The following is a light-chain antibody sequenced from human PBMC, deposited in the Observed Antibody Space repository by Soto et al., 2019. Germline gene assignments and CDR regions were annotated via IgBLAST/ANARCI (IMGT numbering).Light chain of an antibody. J-gene: IGKJ1*01. CDR3: QQNKDWPGT. CDR1: QSVSYY. Sequence: EILMTQSPATLSVSPGERVTFSCRASQSVSYYLAWYPQQPGQAPRLLIYDASTRATGVPVRFSGSGSGTEFTLTISSLQSEDFGVYYCQQNKDWPGTFGQGTKVDIK. CDR2: DAS. V-gene: IGKV3-15*01.